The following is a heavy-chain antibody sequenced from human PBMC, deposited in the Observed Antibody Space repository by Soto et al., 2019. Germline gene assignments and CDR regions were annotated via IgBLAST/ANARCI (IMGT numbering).Heavy chain of an antibody. CDR1: GLTFSSYG. CDR2: IWYDGSNK. V-gene: IGHV3-33*01. Sequence: QVQLVESGGGVVQPGRSLRLSCAASGLTFSSYGMHWVRQAPGKGLEWVAVIWYDGSNKYYADSVKGRFTISRDNSKNTLYRQMNSLRGEDTAVYHCAREQQLVLDYWGHGTLVTVSS. J-gene: IGHJ4*01. D-gene: IGHD6-13*01. CDR3: AREQQLVLDY.